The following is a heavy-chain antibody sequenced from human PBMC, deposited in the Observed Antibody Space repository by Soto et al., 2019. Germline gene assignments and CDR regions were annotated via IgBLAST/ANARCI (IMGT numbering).Heavy chain of an antibody. CDR3: ARGLTYCSSSTCAETRFDL. CDR2: IYHGGTT. V-gene: IGHV4-38-2*02. Sequence: SETLSLTCTVSGYSISSGSYWAWIRQPPGKGPEWIASIYHGGTTFYNPSLKSRITISVDTSNNQFSLKLTSVTAADTAVYLCARGLTYCSSSTCAETRFDLWGQGTLVTVSS. J-gene: IGHJ5*02. CDR1: GYSISSGSY. D-gene: IGHD2-2*01.